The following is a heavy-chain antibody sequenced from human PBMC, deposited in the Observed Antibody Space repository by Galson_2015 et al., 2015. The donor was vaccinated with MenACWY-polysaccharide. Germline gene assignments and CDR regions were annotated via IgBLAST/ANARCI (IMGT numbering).Heavy chain of an antibody. D-gene: IGHD1-1*01. CDR2: IKEDGSVK. V-gene: IGHV3-7*01. CDR1: GFTFSSSW. J-gene: IGHJ4*02. CDR3: ARDSHYNTPDY. Sequence: SLRLSCAVSGFTFSSSWMTWVRQAPGKGLEWVANIKEDGSVKNYVDSVRGRFTISRDNALNSVYLQVDSLRAEDTAVYYCARDSHYNTPDYWGQGTLVTVSS.